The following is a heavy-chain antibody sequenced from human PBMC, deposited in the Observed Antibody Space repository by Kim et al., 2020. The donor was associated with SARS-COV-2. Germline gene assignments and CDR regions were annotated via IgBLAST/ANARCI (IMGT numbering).Heavy chain of an antibody. J-gene: IGHJ4*02. CDR1: GGSISSSSYY. CDR2: IYYSGST. CDR3: ARLGVRGVYGRDFDY. V-gene: IGHV4-39*01. Sequence: SETLSLTCTVSGGSISSSSYYWGWIRQPPGKGLEWIGSIYYSGSTYYNPSLKSRVTISVDTSKNQFSLKLSSVTAADTAVYYCARLGVRGVYGRDFDYWGQGTLVTVSS. D-gene: IGHD3-10*01.